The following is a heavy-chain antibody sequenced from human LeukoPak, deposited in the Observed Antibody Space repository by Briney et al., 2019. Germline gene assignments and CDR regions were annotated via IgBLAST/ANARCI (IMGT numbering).Heavy chain of an antibody. CDR3: ARIQGDP. CDR1: GDAINTYY. Sequence: SETLSLTCTVSGDAINTYYWSWIRQPPGKGLEWIGYISYTGSTSYNPSLKSRVTISVDTSKNQFSLKLSSVTAADTAVYYCARIQGDPWGQETLVTVSS. J-gene: IGHJ5*02. V-gene: IGHV4-59*01. CDR2: ISYTGST.